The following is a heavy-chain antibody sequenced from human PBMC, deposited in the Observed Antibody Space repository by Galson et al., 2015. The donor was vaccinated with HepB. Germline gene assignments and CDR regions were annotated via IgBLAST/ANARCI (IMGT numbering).Heavy chain of an antibody. J-gene: IGHJ6*02. V-gene: IGHV3-48*04. CDR1: GFTFSSYS. CDR2: ISSSSSTI. D-gene: IGHD5-12*01. Sequence: SLRLSCAASGFTFSSYSMNWVRQAPGKGLEWVSYISSSSSTIYYADSVKGRFTISRDNAKNSLYLQMNSLRAEDTAVYYCARDSSKWLRLSYSYGMDVWGQGTTVSVSS. CDR3: ARDSSKWLRLSYSYGMDV.